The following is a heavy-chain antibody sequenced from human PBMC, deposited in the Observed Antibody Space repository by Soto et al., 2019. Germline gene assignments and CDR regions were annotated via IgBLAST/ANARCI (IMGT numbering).Heavy chain of an antibody. CDR1: GFTFSSYA. D-gene: IGHD2-8*01. J-gene: IGHJ4*02. CDR2: ISGSGGST. V-gene: IGHV3-23*01. Sequence: PGGSLRLSCAASGFTFSSYAMSWVRQAPGKGLKWVSAISGSGGSTYYADSVKGRFTISRDNSKNTLYLQMNSLRAEDTAVYYCAKSATTDDHCTNGVCYIFDYWGQGTLVTVSS. CDR3: AKSATTDDHCTNGVCYIFDY.